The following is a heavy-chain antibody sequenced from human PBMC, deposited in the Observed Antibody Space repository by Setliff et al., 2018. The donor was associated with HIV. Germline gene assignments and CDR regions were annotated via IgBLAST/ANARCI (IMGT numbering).Heavy chain of an antibody. D-gene: IGHD2-8*02. J-gene: IGHJ6*03. CDR3: ARVSITYWYSIPRDYYYYMDV. CDR1: GGSFSGYY. V-gene: IGHV4-34*01. Sequence: SETLSLTCAVYGGSFSGYYWSWIRQPPGKGLEWIGEISHGGSTNYNPSLKSRVTISVDTSKNQFSLKLSSVTAADTAVYYCARVSITYWYSIPRDYYYYMDVWGEGTTVTVSS. CDR2: ISHGGST.